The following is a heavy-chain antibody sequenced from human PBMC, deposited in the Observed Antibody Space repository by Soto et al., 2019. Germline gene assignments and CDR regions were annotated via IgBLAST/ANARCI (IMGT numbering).Heavy chain of an antibody. V-gene: IGHV1-46*03. CDR1: GYTFTSYY. CDR3: AYSFGELDNWFDP. D-gene: IGHD3-10*01. Sequence: ASVKVSCKASGYTFTSYYMHWVRQAPGQGLEWMGIFNPSGGSTSYAQKFQGRVTMTRDTSTSTVYMELSSLRSEDTAVYYCAYSFGELDNWFDPWGQGTLVTVSS. J-gene: IGHJ5*02. CDR2: FNPSGGST.